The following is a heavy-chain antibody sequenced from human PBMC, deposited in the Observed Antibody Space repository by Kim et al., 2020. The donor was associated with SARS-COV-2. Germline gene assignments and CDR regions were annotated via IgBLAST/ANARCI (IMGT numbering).Heavy chain of an antibody. D-gene: IGHD4-4*01. CDR3: ASWDYSDNAGLVH. J-gene: IGHJ4*02. CDR1: GAPISSYY. V-gene: IGHV4-59*13. CDR2: SFRSGST. Sequence: SETLSLTCTVSGAPISSYYWVWVRQPPGKGLEWMATSFRSGSTSSNPPLKSRATISADTSNHQFSLQLSSVTAADTAVYYCASWDYSDNAGLVHWGQGTLVTVSS.